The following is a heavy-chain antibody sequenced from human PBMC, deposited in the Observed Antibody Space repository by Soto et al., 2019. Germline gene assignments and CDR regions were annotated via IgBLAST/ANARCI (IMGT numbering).Heavy chain of an antibody. D-gene: IGHD3-10*01. J-gene: IGHJ6*02. CDR3: ARGKYGGGYYYGMDV. Sequence: GGSLGLSCAASGFTVSSNYMSWVRQAPGKGLEWVSVIYSGGSTYYADSVKGRFTISRDNSKNTLYLQMNSLRAEDTAVYYCARGKYGGGYYYGMDVWGQGTTVTVS. V-gene: IGHV3-53*01. CDR2: IYSGGST. CDR1: GFTVSSNY.